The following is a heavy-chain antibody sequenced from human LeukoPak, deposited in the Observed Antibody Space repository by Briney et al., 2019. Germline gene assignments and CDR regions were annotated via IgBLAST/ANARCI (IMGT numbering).Heavy chain of an antibody. Sequence: PSETLSLTCTVSGGSISSYYWSWIRQPPGKGLEWIGYIYYSGSTNYNPSLKSRVTISVDTSKNQFSLKLSSVTAADTAVYYCARDLHFQHWGQGTLVTVPS. J-gene: IGHJ1*01. CDR3: ARDLHFQH. V-gene: IGHV4-59*01. CDR1: GGSISSYY. CDR2: IYYSGST.